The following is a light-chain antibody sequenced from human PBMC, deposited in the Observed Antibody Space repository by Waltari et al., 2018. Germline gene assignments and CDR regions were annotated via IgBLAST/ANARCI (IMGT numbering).Light chain of an antibody. CDR2: RAY. J-gene: IGKJ5*01. V-gene: IGKV3-15*01. Sequence: EIVMTQSPATLSVSPGERVTLSCRASQSVKDALAWYQQKPGQAPRLLIYRAYTRATGIPARFSGSGSGTDFTLTISSLQSEDFAVYYCQQYDNWPPITFGQGTRLEIK. CDR3: QQYDNWPPIT. CDR1: QSVKDA.